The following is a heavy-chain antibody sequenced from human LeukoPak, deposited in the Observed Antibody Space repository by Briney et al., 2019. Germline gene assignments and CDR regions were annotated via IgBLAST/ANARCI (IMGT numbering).Heavy chain of an antibody. J-gene: IGHJ3*02. D-gene: IGHD4-23*01. CDR3: ARDRLSTVVRGGDAFDI. CDR2: IYHSGST. CDR1: GGSISSGGYY. V-gene: IGHV4-30-2*05. Sequence: SETLSLTCTVSGGSISSGGYYWSWIRQPPGKGLEWIGYIYHSGSTYYNPSLKSRVTISVDTSKNQFSLKLSSVTAADTAVYYCARDRLSTVVRGGDAFDIWGQGTMVTVSS.